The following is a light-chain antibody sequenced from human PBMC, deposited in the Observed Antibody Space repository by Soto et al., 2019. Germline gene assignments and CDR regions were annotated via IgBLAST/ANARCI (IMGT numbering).Light chain of an antibody. J-gene: IGLJ3*02. Sequence: QSVLTQPASVSGSPGQSITISCTGTSSDVGGYNYVSWYQQHPGKAPKLMIYEVSNRPSGVSNRFSGSKSGNTASLTISGLQAEDEADYYCSSYTSGSTWVFGGATKVTVL. CDR3: SSYTSGSTWV. V-gene: IGLV2-14*01. CDR1: SSDVGGYNY. CDR2: EVS.